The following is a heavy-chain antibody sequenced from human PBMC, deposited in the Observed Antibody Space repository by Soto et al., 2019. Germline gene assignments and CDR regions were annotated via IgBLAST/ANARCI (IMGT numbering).Heavy chain of an antibody. Sequence: GESLKISCKGSGYSFTSYWIGWVRQMPGKGLEWMGIIYPGDSDTRYSPSFQGQVTISADKSISTACLQWSSLKASDTAMYYCARLRDSSGYYQYYFDYWGQGTLVTVSS. V-gene: IGHV5-51*01. CDR1: GYSFTSYW. CDR3: ARLRDSSGYYQYYFDY. D-gene: IGHD3-22*01. J-gene: IGHJ4*02. CDR2: IYPGDSDT.